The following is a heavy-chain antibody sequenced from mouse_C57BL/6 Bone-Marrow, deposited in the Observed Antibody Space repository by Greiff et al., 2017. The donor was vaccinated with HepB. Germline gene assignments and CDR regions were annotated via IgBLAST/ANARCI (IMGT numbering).Heavy chain of an antibody. CDR2: IDPSDSYT. CDR3: ARNGYYGSSYWFAY. V-gene: IGHV1-69*01. D-gene: IGHD1-1*01. Sequence: QVQLQQPGAELVMPGASVKLSCKASGYTFTSYWMHWVKQRPGQGLEWIGEIDPSDSYTNYNQKFKGKSTLTVDKSSSTAYMQLSSPTSEDSAVYYCARNGYYGSSYWFAYWGQGTPVTVSA. J-gene: IGHJ3*01. CDR1: GYTFTSYW.